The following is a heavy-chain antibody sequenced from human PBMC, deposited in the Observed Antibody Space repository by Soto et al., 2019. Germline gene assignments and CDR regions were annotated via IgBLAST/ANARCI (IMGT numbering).Heavy chain of an antibody. D-gene: IGHD2-2*01. CDR2: ISYGGSNK. J-gene: IGHJ6*03. V-gene: IGHV3-30*18. CDR1: GFTFSSYG. Sequence: AGGSLRLSCAASGFTFSSYGMHWVRQAPGKGLEWVAVISYGGSNKYYADSVKGRFTISRDNSKNTLYLQMNSLRAEDTAVYYCAKDGVPAANSYYYYYMDVWGKGTTVTVSS. CDR3: AKDGVPAANSYYYYYMDV.